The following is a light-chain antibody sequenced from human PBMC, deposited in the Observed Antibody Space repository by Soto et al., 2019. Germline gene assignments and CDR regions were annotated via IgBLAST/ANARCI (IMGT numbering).Light chain of an antibody. V-gene: IGKV1-39*01. CDR3: QQSYSFLS. Sequence: IQMTQSPLSLSASVGDKVTLTCRTSQNINSYLSWYQQKPGKAPRLLIYGASSLQVGVPSRFIGSGSGTDLTLTITSLQPEDFATYYCQQSYSFLSFAGGTKVDIK. J-gene: IGKJ4*01. CDR2: GAS. CDR1: QNINSY.